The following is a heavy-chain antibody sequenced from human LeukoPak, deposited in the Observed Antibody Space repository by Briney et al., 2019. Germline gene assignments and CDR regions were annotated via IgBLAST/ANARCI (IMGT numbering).Heavy chain of an antibody. Sequence: PSETLSLTCTVSGGSTSSYYWSWIRQPPGKGLEWIGYTYYSGSTNYNPSLKSRVTISVDTSKNQFSLRLSSVTAADTAVYYCARDRGYSYGFEYWGQGTLVTVSS. CDR2: TYYSGST. CDR3: ARDRGYSYGFEY. D-gene: IGHD5-18*01. CDR1: GGSTSSYY. V-gene: IGHV4-59*01. J-gene: IGHJ4*02.